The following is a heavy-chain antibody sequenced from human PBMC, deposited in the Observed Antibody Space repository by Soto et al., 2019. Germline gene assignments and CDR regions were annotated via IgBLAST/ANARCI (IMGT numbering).Heavy chain of an antibody. CDR2: IIPIFGTA. CDR3: ARGYYGSGSHPSGWFDP. V-gene: IGHV1-69*06. J-gene: IGHJ5*02. CDR1: GGTFSSYA. Sequence: QVQLVQSGAEVKKPGSSVKVSCKASGGTFSSYAISWVRQAPGQGLEWMGGIIPIFGTANYAQKFQGRVTITADKSTSTAYMELSSLRSEDTAVYYCARGYYGSGSHPSGWFDPCGQGTLVTVSS. D-gene: IGHD3-10*01.